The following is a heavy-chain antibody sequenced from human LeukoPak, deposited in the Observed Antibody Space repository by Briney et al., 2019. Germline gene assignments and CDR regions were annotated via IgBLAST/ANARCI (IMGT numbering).Heavy chain of an antibody. J-gene: IGHJ4*02. CDR1: GFTFSSYC. Sequence: PGGSLRLSCAASGFTFSSYCMSWVRQAPGKGLEWVANIKEDGSEKYYVDSVKGRFTISRDNAKNSLYLQMNSLRAEDTAVYYCARGGMGTFDSWGQGTLVTVSS. CDR2: IKEDGSEK. D-gene: IGHD5-24*01. CDR3: ARGGMGTFDS. V-gene: IGHV3-7*05.